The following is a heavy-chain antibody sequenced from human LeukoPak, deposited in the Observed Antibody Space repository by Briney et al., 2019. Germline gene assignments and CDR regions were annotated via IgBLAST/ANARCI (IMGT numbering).Heavy chain of an antibody. CDR2: ISNDGNNK. V-gene: IGHV3-30-3*01. Sequence: XGSLRLSCAASGFTFSGYAMYWVREAXGKGLGWVAVISNDGNNKYYADSVKGRFTISRDNSKNTLYLQMNSLRAEDTAVYYCASDFRSYNIRWCLDYWGQGTLVTVSS. D-gene: IGHD2-8*02. CDR3: ASDFRSYNIRWCLDY. CDR1: GFTFSGYA. J-gene: IGHJ4*02.